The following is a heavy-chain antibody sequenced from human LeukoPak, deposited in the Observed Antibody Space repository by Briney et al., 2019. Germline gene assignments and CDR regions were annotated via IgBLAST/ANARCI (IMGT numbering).Heavy chain of an antibody. CDR1: GFTFDDYA. Sequence: GGSLRLSCAASGFTFDDYAMHWVRQAPGKGLEWVSGISWSGGTIGYADSVKGRFTISRDNAKNSLYLQMNSLRAEDTALYYCAKVGTKTYYYYGMDVWGQGTTVTVSS. CDR3: AKVGTKTYYYYGMDV. V-gene: IGHV3-9*01. CDR2: ISWSGGTI. J-gene: IGHJ6*02. D-gene: IGHD2-8*01.